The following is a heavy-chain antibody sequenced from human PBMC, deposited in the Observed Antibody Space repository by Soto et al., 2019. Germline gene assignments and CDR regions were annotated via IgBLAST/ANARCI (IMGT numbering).Heavy chain of an antibody. J-gene: IGHJ4*02. Sequence: QVQLVQSGAEVKKPGSSVKVSCKASGGTFSSYAISWVRQAPGQGLEWMGGIIPIFGTANYAQKFQGRVTITADESTSTDYMELSSLRSEDTAVYYCARESLCGGDCYFDYWGQGTLVTVSS. CDR2: IIPIFGTA. V-gene: IGHV1-69*01. D-gene: IGHD2-21*02. CDR3: ARESLCGGDCYFDY. CDR1: GGTFSSYA.